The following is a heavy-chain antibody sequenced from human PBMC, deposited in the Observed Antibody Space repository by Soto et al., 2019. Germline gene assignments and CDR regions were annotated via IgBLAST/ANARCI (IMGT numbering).Heavy chain of an antibody. D-gene: IGHD6-19*01. CDR3: EKTSVAGTDYYYGIDV. CDR2: IYIGGST. Sequence: GGSLRLSCAASGFTVSSNFMSWVRQAPGKGLEWVSVIYIGGSTYYADSVKGRFTISRDNAKNTLYLQMNSLRAEDAALYYCEKTSVAGTDYYYGIDVWGQGTTVTVSS. V-gene: IGHV3-66*01. J-gene: IGHJ6*02. CDR1: GFTVSSNF.